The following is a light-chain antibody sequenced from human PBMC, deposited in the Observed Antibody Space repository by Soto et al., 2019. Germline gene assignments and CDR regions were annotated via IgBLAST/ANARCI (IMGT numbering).Light chain of an antibody. CDR3: SAWDDSLDAWV. V-gene: IGLV1-44*01. J-gene: IGLJ3*02. CDR1: SSNIGRYS. Sequence: QSLLTQPPSASGTPGQRVTISCSGSSSNIGRYSATWYQQLPGTAPRLLIFSSNQRPSDVPARFSGSKSGSSASLAISGLQSGDEADYFCSAWDDSLDAWVFGGGTKLTVL. CDR2: SSN.